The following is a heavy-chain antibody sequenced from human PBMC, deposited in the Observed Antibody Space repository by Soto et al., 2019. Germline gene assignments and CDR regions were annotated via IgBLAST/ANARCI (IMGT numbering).Heavy chain of an antibody. CDR3: AREPHPGYFDY. J-gene: IGHJ4*02. Sequence: GGSLRLSCAASGFTVSSSYMSWVRQAPGKGLEWVSVIYSGGSTYYADSVKGRFTISRDNSKNTLYLQMNSLRAEDTAVYYCAREPHPGYFDYWGQGTLVTVSS. V-gene: IGHV3-53*01. CDR1: GFTVSSSY. CDR2: IYSGGST.